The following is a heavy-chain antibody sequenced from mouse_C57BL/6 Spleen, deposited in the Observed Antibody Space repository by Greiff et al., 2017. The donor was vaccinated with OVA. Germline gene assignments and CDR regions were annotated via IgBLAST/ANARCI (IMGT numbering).Heavy chain of an antibody. V-gene: IGHV1-82*01. Sequence: QVQLQQSGPELVKPGASVKISCKASGYAFSSSWMNWVKQRPGKGLEWIGRIYPGDGDTNYNGKFKGKATLTADKSSSTAYMQLSSLTSEDSAVYFCARNEDWDNYWGQGTTLTVSS. CDR1: GYAFSSSW. D-gene: IGHD4-1*01. J-gene: IGHJ2*01. CDR3: ARNEDWDNY. CDR2: IYPGDGDT.